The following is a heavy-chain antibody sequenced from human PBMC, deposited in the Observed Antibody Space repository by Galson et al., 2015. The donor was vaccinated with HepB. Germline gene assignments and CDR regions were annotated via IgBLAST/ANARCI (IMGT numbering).Heavy chain of an antibody. D-gene: IGHD2-15*01. CDR3: TTDLGIVASHYYYYMDV. J-gene: IGHJ6*03. Sequence: SLRLSCAASGFTFSNAWMNWVRQAPGKGLEWVGRIKSKTDGGTTDYAAPVKGRFTISRDDSKNTLYLQMNSLKTEDTAVYYCTTDLGIVASHYYYYMDVWGKGTTVTVSS. CDR2: IKSKTDGGTT. V-gene: IGHV3-15*07. CDR1: GFTFSNAW.